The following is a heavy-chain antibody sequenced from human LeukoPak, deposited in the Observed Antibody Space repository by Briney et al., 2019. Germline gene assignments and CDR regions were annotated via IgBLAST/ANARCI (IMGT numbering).Heavy chain of an antibody. CDR1: GFTFSSYG. D-gene: IGHD3-10*01. CDR2: VRYDGSNK. J-gene: IGHJ4*02. Sequence: GGSLRLSCAASGFTFSSYGMHWVRQAPGKGLEWVAFVRYDGSNKYYADSVKGRFTISRDNSKNTLYLQMNSLRAEDTAVYYCAKDPSGSYRASYFDYWGQGTLVTVSS. V-gene: IGHV3-30*02. CDR3: AKDPSGSYRASYFDY.